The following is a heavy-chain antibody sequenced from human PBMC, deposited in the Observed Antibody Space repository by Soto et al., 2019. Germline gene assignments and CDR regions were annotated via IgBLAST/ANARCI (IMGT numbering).Heavy chain of an antibody. J-gene: IGHJ6*02. CDR1: GGTFSSYA. Sequence: QVQLVQSGAEVKKPGSSVKVSCKASGGTFSSYAISWVRQAPGQGLEWMGGIIPIFGTANYAQKFQGRVTITADESTSTAYMELSSLRSEDTAVYYCARDARPYYDSSGYYYYYYGMDVWGQGTTVTASS. D-gene: IGHD3-22*01. CDR3: ARDARPYYDSSGYYYYYYGMDV. V-gene: IGHV1-69*01. CDR2: IIPIFGTA.